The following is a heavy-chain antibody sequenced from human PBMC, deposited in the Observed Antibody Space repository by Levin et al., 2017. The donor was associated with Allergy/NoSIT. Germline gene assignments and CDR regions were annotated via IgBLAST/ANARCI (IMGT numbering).Heavy chain of an antibody. V-gene: IGHV3-30*18. CDR2: ISYDGSNK. J-gene: IGHJ2*01. Sequence: SCAASGFTFSSYGMHWVRQAPGKGLEWVAVISYDGSNKYYADSVKGRFTISRDNSKNTLYLQMNSLRAEDTAVYYCAKVGCGGDCYDWYFDLWGRGTLVTVSS. CDR1: GFTFSSYG. D-gene: IGHD2-21*02. CDR3: AKVGCGGDCYDWYFDL.